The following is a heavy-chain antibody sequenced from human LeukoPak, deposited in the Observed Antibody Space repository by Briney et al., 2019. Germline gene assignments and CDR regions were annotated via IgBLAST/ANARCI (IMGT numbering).Heavy chain of an antibody. CDR1: GGSISSSSNY. CDR3: TRVVTPTSSDY. CDR2: IYYSGST. Sequence: PSETLSLTCTVSGGSISSSSNYWGWIRQPPGKGREWIGSIYYSGSTYYNPSLKSRVTIPVDRSKNQCSLKLRSVSAADTAVYYCTRVVTPTSSDYWGQGTLVTVSS. J-gene: IGHJ4*02. V-gene: IGHV4-39*01. D-gene: IGHD2/OR15-2a*01.